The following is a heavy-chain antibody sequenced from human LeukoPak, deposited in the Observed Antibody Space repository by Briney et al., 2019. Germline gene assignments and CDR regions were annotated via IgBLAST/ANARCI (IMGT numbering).Heavy chain of an antibody. J-gene: IGHJ4*02. Sequence: GGSLRLSCAASGFTFSNAWMSWVRQAPGKGLEWVGRIQSKTDGGTTDFGAPAKGRFTISRDDSKDTLYLQMYSLKTEDTAVYYCTTDRFYYDSSGYSIGYFDYWGQGTLVTVSS. CDR2: IQSKTDGGTT. CDR1: GFTFSNAW. CDR3: TTDRFYYDSSGYSIGYFDY. D-gene: IGHD3-22*01. V-gene: IGHV3-15*01.